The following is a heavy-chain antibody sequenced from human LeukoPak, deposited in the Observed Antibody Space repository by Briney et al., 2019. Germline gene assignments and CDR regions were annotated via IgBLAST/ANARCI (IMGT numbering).Heavy chain of an antibody. CDR2: IYYSGST. D-gene: IGHD2-2*01. CDR3: ARETVVVPAALDY. CDR1: GGSISSGDYY. Sequence: SQTLSLTCTVSGGSISSGDYYWSWIRQPPGKGLEWFWFIYYSGSTYYNPSLKSRVTISVDTSKNQFSLKLSSVTAADTAVYYCARETVVVPAALDYWGQGTLVTVSS. V-gene: IGHV4-30-4*08. J-gene: IGHJ4*02.